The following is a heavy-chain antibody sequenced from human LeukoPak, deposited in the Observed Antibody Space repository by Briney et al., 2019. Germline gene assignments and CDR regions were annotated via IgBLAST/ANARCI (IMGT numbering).Heavy chain of an antibody. CDR1: GGTFSSYA. CDR3: ARTYGPSHFDY. CDR2: IIPIFGTA. D-gene: IGHD3-16*01. Sequence: VASVKVSCKASGGTFSSYAISWVRQAPGQGLEWMGRIIPIFGTANYAQKFQGRVTITTDGSTSTAYMELSSLRSEDTAVYYWARTYGPSHFDYWGQGTLVTVSS. V-gene: IGHV1-69*05. J-gene: IGHJ4*02.